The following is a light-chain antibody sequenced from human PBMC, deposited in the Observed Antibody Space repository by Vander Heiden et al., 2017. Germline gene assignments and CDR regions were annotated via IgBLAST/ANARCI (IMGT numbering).Light chain of an antibody. CDR1: SSDARGYNY. J-gene: IGLJ3*02. V-gene: IGLV2-14*01. Sequence: QSVLTQPAPASGSPGQPITISRTGTSSDARGYNYVSWYQQHPGKAPKLMIYDVSNRPSGVSNRFSGSKSDNTASLTISRLQAEDEADYYCSSYTCSSTRVFGGGTKLTVL. CDR3: SSYTCSSTRV. CDR2: DVS.